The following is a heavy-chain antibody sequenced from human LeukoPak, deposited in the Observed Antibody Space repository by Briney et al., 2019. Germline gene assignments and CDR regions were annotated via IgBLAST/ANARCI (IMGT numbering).Heavy chain of an antibody. D-gene: IGHD1-14*01. V-gene: IGHV3-74*01. Sequence: GGSLRLSCAASGLTFSSHWMHWVRQAPGKGLVWVSRITNDGSSTTYAYSVKGRFTISRDNAKNMLYLQVNSLRAEDTAVYYCATQQGGNPVYWGQGTLVTVSS. CDR1: GLTFSSHW. J-gene: IGHJ4*02. CDR2: ITNDGSST. CDR3: ATQQGGNPVY.